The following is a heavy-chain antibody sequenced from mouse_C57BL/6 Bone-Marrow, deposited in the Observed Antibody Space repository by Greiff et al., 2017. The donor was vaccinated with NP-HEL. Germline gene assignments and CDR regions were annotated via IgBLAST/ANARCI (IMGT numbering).Heavy chain of an antibody. J-gene: IGHJ4*01. CDR3: ASKIPDSNGMDY. D-gene: IGHD2-5*01. CDR2: IHPNSGST. CDR1: GYTFTSYW. V-gene: IGHV1-64*01. Sequence: QVQLQQPGAELVKPGASVKLSCKASGYTFTSYWMHWVKQRPGQGLEWIGMIHPNSGSTNYNEKFKSKATLTVDKSSSTAYMQLSSLTSEDSAVYYCASKIPDSNGMDYWGQGTSVTVSS.